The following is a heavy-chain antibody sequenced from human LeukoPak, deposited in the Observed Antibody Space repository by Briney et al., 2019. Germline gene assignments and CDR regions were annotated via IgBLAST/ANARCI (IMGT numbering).Heavy chain of an antibody. Sequence: ASVRVSCKASGYTFTSYYMHWVRQAPGQELEWMGIINPSGGSTSYAQKFQGRVTMTRDTSTSTVYMELSSLRSEDTAVYYCAREGGGVVVVAATRTWFDPWGQGTLVTVSS. CDR2: INPSGGST. CDR3: AREGGGVVVVAATRTWFDP. J-gene: IGHJ5*02. D-gene: IGHD2-15*01. CDR1: GYTFTSYY. V-gene: IGHV1-46*01.